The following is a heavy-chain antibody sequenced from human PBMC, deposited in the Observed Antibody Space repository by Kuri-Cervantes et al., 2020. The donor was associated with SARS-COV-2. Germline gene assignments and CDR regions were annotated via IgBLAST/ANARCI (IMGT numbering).Heavy chain of an antibody. CDR2: IYYSGPT. V-gene: IGHV4-59*08. CDR1: GFTFSSYA. J-gene: IGHJ6*02. CDR3: ARLGWYYYYGMGV. Sequence: SQTLSLTCAAPGFTFSSYAMSWVRQAPGKGLEWIGHIYYSGPTTYNPSLKSRVTISADTSKNQFSLKLSSVTAADTAVYYCARLGWYYYYGMGVWGRGTTVTVSS.